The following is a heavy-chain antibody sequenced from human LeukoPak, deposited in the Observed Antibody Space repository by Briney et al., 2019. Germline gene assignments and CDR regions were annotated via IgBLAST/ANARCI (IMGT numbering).Heavy chain of an antibody. CDR3: TTVWNCGGDCSDAVDI. CDR2: IKSKTDGGTT. D-gene: IGHD2-21*02. CDR1: GFSFRNAW. J-gene: IGHJ3*02. Sequence: SPGGSLRLSCAASGFSFRNAWMSWARQAPGKGLEWVGRIKSKTDGGTTDYAAHVKGRFNISRDYSKNTLYLQMISLKTEYTPVYYCTTVWNCGGDCSDAVDIWGQGTMVTVSS. V-gene: IGHV3-15*01.